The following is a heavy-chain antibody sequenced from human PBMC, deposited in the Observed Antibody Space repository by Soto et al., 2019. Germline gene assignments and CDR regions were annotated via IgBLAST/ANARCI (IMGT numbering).Heavy chain of an antibody. CDR1: GFAFSTYA. Sequence: LRLSCAASGFAFSTYAMTWVRQAPGKGLEWVSVISGSGGSSYYADSVKGRFTISRDNSKNTLFLQMNGLRAEDTAVYYCAKVTKRAAAGRYEYYKYGMDVWGQGTTVTVSS. V-gene: IGHV3-23*01. CDR3: AKVTKRAAAGRYEYYKYGMDV. D-gene: IGHD6-13*01. J-gene: IGHJ6*02. CDR2: ISGSGGSS.